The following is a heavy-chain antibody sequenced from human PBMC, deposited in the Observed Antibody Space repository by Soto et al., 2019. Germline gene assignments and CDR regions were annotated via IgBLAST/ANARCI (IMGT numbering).Heavy chain of an antibody. D-gene: IGHD3-22*01. Sequence: GGSLRLSCAAPGFPFRNYWMYWVRQAPGKGLVWVSRIDSDGSGTTYADSVKGRFTISRDNAKNMVYLQMNSLRAEDTAVYYCAKYHYYDGNWGQGT. CDR1: GFPFRNYW. CDR3: AKYHYYDGN. CDR2: IDSDGSGT. V-gene: IGHV3-74*01. J-gene: IGHJ4*02.